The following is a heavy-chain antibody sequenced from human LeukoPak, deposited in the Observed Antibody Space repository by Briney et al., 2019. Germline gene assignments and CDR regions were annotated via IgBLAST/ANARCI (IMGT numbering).Heavy chain of an antibody. CDR1: GGSISSSGYY. CDR2: IYYTGST. Sequence: TSETLSLTCTVSGGSISSSGYYWSWIRQHPGKGLEWIGYIYYTGSTYYNPSPKSRLTISVDTSKNQFSLKLSSVTAADTAVYYCAGTMVRGFYFDYWGQGTLVTVSS. CDR3: AGTMVRGFYFDY. V-gene: IGHV4-31*03. D-gene: IGHD3-10*01. J-gene: IGHJ4*02.